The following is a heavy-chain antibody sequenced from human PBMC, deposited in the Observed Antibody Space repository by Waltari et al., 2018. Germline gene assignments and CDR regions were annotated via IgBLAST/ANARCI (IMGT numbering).Heavy chain of an antibody. D-gene: IGHD2-2*02. CDR1: ATSIAAHYFF. V-gene: IGHV4-39*01. J-gene: IGHJ4*02. CDR2: VLSSGQT. Sequence: QLQLQESGPKLVKPSETLSLTCTVSATSIAAHYFFWAWVRQSPGKGLEWIGSVLSSGQTYYNPSLKDRVTVSLDASKDQFSLKLTSMTAADTAVYFCAKHPNSLYYFDSWGQGTLVAVSS. CDR3: AKHPNSLYYFDS.